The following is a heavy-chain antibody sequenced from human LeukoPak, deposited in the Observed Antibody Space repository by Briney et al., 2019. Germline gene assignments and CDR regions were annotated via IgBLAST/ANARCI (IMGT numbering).Heavy chain of an antibody. J-gene: IGHJ4*02. CDR3: AKDRYGNFWSGYLDY. V-gene: IGHV3-21*01. CDR2: ISSSSSYI. CDR1: GFALRSYS. D-gene: IGHD3-3*01. Sequence: GGSLRLSCAASGFALRSYSMNWVRQAPGKGLEWVSSISSSSSYIYYADSVKGRFTISRDNSKNTLYLQMNSLRAEDTAVYYCAKDRYGNFWSGYLDYWGQGTLVTVSS.